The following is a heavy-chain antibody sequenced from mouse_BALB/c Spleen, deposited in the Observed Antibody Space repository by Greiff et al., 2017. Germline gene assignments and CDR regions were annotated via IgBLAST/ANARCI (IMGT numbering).Heavy chain of an antibody. D-gene: IGHD2-1*01. Sequence: VQLQQSGAELMKPGASVKISCKATGYTFSSYWIEWVKQRPGPGLEWIGEILPGSGSTNYNEKFKGKATFTADTSSNTAYMQLSSLTSEDSAVYYCARDGNSQAWFAYWGQGTLVTVSA. CDR3: ARDGNSQAWFAY. J-gene: IGHJ3*01. CDR2: ILPGSGST. V-gene: IGHV1-9*01. CDR1: GYTFSSYW.